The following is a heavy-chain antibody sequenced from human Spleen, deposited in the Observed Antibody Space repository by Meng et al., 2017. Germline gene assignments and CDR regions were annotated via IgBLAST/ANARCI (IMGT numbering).Heavy chain of an antibody. V-gene: IGHV4-59*11. CDR2: IFISGNT. CDR3: ARALGNFASGSYHYFFDI. CDR1: GGSFSNHY. J-gene: IGHJ4*02. Sequence: SETLSLTCTVSGGSFSNHYWSWIRQPPGQGLEWIGYIFISGNTKYNPSLQSRVTMSLDTSKSQFSLNLKSVTAADTATYYCARALGNFASGSYHYFFDIWGQGTLVTVSS. D-gene: IGHD3-10*01.